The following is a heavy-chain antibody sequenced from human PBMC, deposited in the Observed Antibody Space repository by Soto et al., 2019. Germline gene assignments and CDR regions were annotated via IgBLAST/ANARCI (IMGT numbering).Heavy chain of an antibody. CDR1: GGSISSGNYF. V-gene: IGHV4-30-4*01. D-gene: IGHD3-10*01. CDR2: IYYSGSA. Sequence: SETLSLTCTVSGGSISSGNYFWSWIRQPPGKGLEYIGYIYYSGSAYYNPSLKSRVTISVDTSKNQFSLKLISVTAADTAVYYCARDQAIVRGDIWSQGTLVTVSS. J-gene: IGHJ4*02. CDR3: ARDQAIVRGDI.